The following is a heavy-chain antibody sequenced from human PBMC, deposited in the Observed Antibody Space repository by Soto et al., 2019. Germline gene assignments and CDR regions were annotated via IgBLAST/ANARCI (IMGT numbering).Heavy chain of an antibody. CDR2: IIPIFGTA. CDR3: AREDYCSGGSCYVDAFDI. V-gene: IGHV1-69*13. CDR1: GGSFSSYA. Sequence: ASVYFSCKASGGSFSSYAISWVLQAPGQGLEWMGGIIPIFGTANYAQKFQGRVTITADESTSTAYMELSSLRSEDTAVYYCAREDYCSGGSCYVDAFDIWGQGTMVTVSS. D-gene: IGHD2-15*01. J-gene: IGHJ3*02.